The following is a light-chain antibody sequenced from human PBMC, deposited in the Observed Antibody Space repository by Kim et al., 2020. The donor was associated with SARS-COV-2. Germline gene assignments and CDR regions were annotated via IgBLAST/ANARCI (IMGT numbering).Light chain of an antibody. CDR3: LQHIAYPWT. J-gene: IGKJ1*01. V-gene: IGKV1-17*01. Sequence: DIQMTQSPSSLSASVGDRVTITCRASRVIRNDLAWYQQKPRKAPKRLIYEASSLQSGVPSRFSGSVSGTEFTLTISSLQPEDFATYFCLQHIAYPWTFGQGTKVDIK. CDR1: RVIRND. CDR2: EAS.